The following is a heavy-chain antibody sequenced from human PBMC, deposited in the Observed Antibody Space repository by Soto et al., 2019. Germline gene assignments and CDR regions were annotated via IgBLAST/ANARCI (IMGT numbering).Heavy chain of an antibody. V-gene: IGHV5-51*01. CDR3: ARFSGSTLSSNWFDP. CDR2: IYPDDSNT. Sequence: PGESLKISCEGSGYSFYGYWIGWVRQMPGKGLEWMGIIYPDDSNTIYSPPFKGQVTMSADKSRSTAYLQWSSLKASDTAVYYCARFSGSTLSSNWFDPWGQGTLVTVSS. J-gene: IGHJ5*02. D-gene: IGHD2-21*01. CDR1: GYSFYGYW.